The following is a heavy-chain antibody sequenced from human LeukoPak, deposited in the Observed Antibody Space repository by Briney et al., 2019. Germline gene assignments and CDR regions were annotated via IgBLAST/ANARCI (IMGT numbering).Heavy chain of an antibody. J-gene: IGHJ3*02. CDR1: GFTFSSYW. Sequence: GGSLRLSCAASGFTFSSYWMSWVRQAPGKGLEWVAHIKEDGSDKYYVDSVKGRFTISRDNAKNSLYLQMNSLRAEDTAVYYCARDAAFGVVITDAFDIWGQGTMVTVSS. CDR2: IKEDGSDK. D-gene: IGHD3-3*01. CDR3: ARDAAFGVVITDAFDI. V-gene: IGHV3-7*01.